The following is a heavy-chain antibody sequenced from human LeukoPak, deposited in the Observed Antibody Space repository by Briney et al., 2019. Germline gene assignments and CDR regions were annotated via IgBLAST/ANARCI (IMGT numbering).Heavy chain of an antibody. V-gene: IGHV3-21*01. CDR2: INSNSNYM. CDR1: GLIFSYYS. CDR3: ARSEFEAFDM. J-gene: IGHJ3*02. D-gene: IGHD3-10*01. Sequence: GGSLRLSCAASGLIFSYYSMNWVRQAPGKGLEWVSSINSNSNYMSYADSVKGRFTISRDNAKNSLYLQMTSLRAEDTAAYYCARSEFEAFDMWGQGTMVTVSS.